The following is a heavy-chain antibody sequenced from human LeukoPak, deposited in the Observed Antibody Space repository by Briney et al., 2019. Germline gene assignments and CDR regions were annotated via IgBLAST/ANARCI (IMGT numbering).Heavy chain of an antibody. D-gene: IGHD2-2*01. CDR3: ASRLYCSNTRCRNFPFAY. CDR1: GGTFSSYV. CDR2: IIPIFGTA. J-gene: IGHJ4*02. Sequence: SVKVSCKASGGTFSSYVINWVRQAPGQGLEWMGGIIPIFGTANYAQKFQDRVTITADESTSTAYIELSSLRSEDTAIYYCASRLYCSNTRCRNFPFAYWGQGTLVTVSS. V-gene: IGHV1-69*01.